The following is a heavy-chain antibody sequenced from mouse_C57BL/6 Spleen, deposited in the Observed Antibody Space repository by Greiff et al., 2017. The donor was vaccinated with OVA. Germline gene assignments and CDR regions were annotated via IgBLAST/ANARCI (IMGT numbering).Heavy chain of an antibody. J-gene: IGHJ3*01. CDR3: TAYFYYGNYVSAY. V-gene: IGHV14-4*01. D-gene: IGHD2-1*01. CDR1: GFNIKDDY. CDR2: IDPENGDT. Sequence: EVKLVESGAELVRPGASVKLSCTASGFNIKDDYMHWVKQRPEQGLEWIGWIDPENGDTEYASKFQGKATITADTSSNTAYLQLSSLTSEDTAVYYCTAYFYYGNYVSAYWGQGTLVTVSA.